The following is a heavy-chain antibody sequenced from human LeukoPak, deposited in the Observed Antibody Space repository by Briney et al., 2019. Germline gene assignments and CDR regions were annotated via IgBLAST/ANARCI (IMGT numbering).Heavy chain of an antibody. CDR2: VSGSGGNI. CDR1: GFPFSSYG. V-gene: IGHV3-23*01. Sequence: GGSLRLSCVASGFPFSSYGMHWVRQAPGKGLEWVSGVSGSGGNIHYADSVKGRFTISRDNSKNTLYLQMNSLRAEDTAVYYCAASLPNIVVVPATKGPFGYWGQGALVAVSS. J-gene: IGHJ4*02. D-gene: IGHD2-2*01. CDR3: AASLPNIVVVPATKGPFGY.